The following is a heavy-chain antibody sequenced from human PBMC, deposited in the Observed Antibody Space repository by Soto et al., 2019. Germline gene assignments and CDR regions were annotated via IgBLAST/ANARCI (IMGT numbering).Heavy chain of an antibody. CDR2: IIPIFGTA. J-gene: IGHJ6*02. CDR3: ARGSTYYDILTGYYPYYYGMDV. Sequence: QVQLVQSGAEVKKPGSSVKVSCKASGGTFSSYAISWVRQAPGQGLEWMGGIIPIFGTANYAQKFQGRVTITAEKSTSTAYMELSSLRSEDTAVYYCARGSTYYDILTGYYPYYYGMDVWGQGTTVTVSS. CDR1: GGTFSSYA. D-gene: IGHD3-9*01. V-gene: IGHV1-69*06.